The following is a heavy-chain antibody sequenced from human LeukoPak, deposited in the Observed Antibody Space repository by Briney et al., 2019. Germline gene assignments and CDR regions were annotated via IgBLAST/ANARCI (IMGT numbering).Heavy chain of an antibody. CDR1: GFTFSSYA. Sequence: GGSLRLSCAASGFTFSSYAMSWVRQAPGKGLEWVANIKQDGSEKYYVDSVKGRFTISRDNAKNSLYLQMNSLRAEDTAVYYCVLCWYHTGRIWGQGTMVTVSS. CDR3: VLCWYHTGRI. CDR2: IKQDGSEK. V-gene: IGHV3-7*01. J-gene: IGHJ3*02. D-gene: IGHD6-13*01.